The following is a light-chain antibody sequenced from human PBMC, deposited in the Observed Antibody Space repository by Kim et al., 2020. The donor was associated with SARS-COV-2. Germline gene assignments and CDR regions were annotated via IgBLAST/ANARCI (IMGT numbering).Light chain of an antibody. Sequence: VALGQTDRITCQGASLRSYYATWYQQKPGQAPILVIYGKNNRPSGIPDRFAGSSSGNTASLTITGTQAGDEADYYCNSRDSNDNVVFGGGTKLTVL. CDR2: GKN. CDR1: SLRSYY. V-gene: IGLV3-19*01. J-gene: IGLJ2*01. CDR3: NSRDSNDNVV.